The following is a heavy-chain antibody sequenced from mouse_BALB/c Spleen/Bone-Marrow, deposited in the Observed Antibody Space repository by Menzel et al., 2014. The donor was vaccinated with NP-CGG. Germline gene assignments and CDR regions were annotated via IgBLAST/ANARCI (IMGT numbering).Heavy chain of an antibody. J-gene: IGHJ3*01. CDR1: GFNIKDTY. CDR3: ARGYDEGFAY. D-gene: IGHD2-14*01. CDR2: IDPANGNT. Sequence: EVKLMESGAALVKPGASVKLSCTASGFNIKDTYMHWVKQRPEQGLEWIGRIDPANGNTKYDPKFQGKATITADTSSNTAYLQLSSLTSEDTAVYYCARGYDEGFAYWGQGTLVTVSA. V-gene: IGHV14-3*02.